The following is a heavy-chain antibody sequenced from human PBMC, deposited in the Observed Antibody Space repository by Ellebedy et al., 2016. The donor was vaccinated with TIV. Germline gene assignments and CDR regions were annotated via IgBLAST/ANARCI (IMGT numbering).Heavy chain of an antibody. Sequence: MPSETLSLTCTVSGASINDYYWTWIRQPPGKGLEWIGYRHDSGRTKYNTSLQSRVIISVETSKSQFSLKVSSVTAADTAVYYCARHSQAPGDDSAWDYWGQGSLVTVSS. D-gene: IGHD3-10*01. CDR1: GASINDYY. CDR2: RHDSGRT. J-gene: IGHJ4*02. V-gene: IGHV4-59*08. CDR3: ARHSQAPGDDSAWDY.